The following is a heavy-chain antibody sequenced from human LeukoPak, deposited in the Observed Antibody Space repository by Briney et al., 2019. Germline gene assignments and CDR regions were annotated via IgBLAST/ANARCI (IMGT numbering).Heavy chain of an antibody. CDR2: INPNSGGT. CDR3: ARDTRNYYDSSGIHGYFDY. CDR1: GYTFTGYY. J-gene: IGHJ4*02. D-gene: IGHD3-22*01. Sequence: ASVKVSCKASGYTFTGYYIHWVRQAPGQGLEWMGWINPNSGGTNYAQKFQGRVTMTRDTSISTAYMELSRLRSDDTAVYYCARDTRNYYDSSGIHGYFDYWGQGTLVTVSS. V-gene: IGHV1-2*02.